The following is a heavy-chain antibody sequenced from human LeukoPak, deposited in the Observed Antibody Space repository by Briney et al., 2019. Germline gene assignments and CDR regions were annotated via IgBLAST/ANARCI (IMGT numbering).Heavy chain of an antibody. D-gene: IGHD2-2*01. CDR3: ARAGYRGNYYGLDV. CDR2: ISGSGGST. V-gene: IGHV3-23*01. Sequence: GGSLRLSCAASGFTFSSYAMSWVRQAPGKGLEWVSAISGSGGSTYYADSVKGRFTISRDNSKNTLYLQMNSLRAEDTALYYCARAGYRGNYYGLDVWGQGTTVTVSS. CDR1: GFTFSSYA. J-gene: IGHJ6*02.